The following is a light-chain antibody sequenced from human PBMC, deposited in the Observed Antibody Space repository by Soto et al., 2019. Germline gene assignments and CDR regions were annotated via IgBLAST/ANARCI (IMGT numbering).Light chain of an antibody. CDR1: QSVYTY. CDR2: DAS. J-gene: IGKJ1*01. CDR3: QQRTNWPPTWT. V-gene: IGKV3-11*01. Sequence: EIVLTQSPATLSLSPGERATLSCRASQSVYTYLAWYPQKPGQAPRLLIYDASKRATGIPARFSGSGSGPDVPLTISSLEPEDFAVDYCQQRTNWPPTWTVGQGTKGESK.